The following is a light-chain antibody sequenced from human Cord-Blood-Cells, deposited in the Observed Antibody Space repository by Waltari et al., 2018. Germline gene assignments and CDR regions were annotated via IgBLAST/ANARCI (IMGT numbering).Light chain of an antibody. CDR1: QSISSY. J-gene: IGKJ3*01. CDR2: AAS. CDR3: QQSYSTPGT. V-gene: IGKV1-39*01. Sequence: DIQMTQSPSSLSASVGDRVTITCRASQSISSYLNWYQQKPGKAPNVLIYAASSLQSGVPSRFSGSGSGTDFTLTISSLQPEDFATYYCQQSYSTPGTFGPGTKVDIK.